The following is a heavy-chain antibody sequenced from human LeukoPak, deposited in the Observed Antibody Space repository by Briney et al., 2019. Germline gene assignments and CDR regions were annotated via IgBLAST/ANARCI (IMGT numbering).Heavy chain of an antibody. V-gene: IGHV3-15*01. CDR3: TTDILFPLYYLDY. Sequence: GGSLRLSCAASGFTFSNAWMSWVRQAPGKGLEWVGRIKSKTDGGTTDYAAPVKGRFTISRDDSKNTLYLQMNSLKTEDTAVYYCTTDILFPLYYLDYWGQGTLVTVSS. CDR1: GFTFSNAW. J-gene: IGHJ4*02. D-gene: IGHD2-21*01. CDR2: IKSKTDGGTT.